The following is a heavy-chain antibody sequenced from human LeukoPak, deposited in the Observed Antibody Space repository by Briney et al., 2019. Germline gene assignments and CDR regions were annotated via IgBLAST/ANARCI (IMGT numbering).Heavy chain of an antibody. V-gene: IGHV4-59*08. J-gene: IGHJ4*02. D-gene: IGHD5-24*01. CDR3: ARQGGYGYSPFDY. Sequence: SETLSLTCTVSGDSINSHYWSWIRQPPGKGLEWIGYIYYSGSTNYNPSLKSRVTISVDTSKNQFSLKLSSVTAADTAVYYCARQGGYGYSPFDYWGQGTLVTVSS. CDR2: IYYSGST. CDR1: GDSINSHY.